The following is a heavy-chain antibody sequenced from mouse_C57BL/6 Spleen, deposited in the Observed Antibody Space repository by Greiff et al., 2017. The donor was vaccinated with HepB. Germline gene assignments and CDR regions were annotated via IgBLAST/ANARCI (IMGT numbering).Heavy chain of an antibody. CDR2: IYPGDGDT. J-gene: IGHJ2*01. Sequence: QVQLQQSGAELVKPGASVKISCKASGYAFSSYWMNWVKQRPGKGLEWIGQIYPGDGDTNYNGKFKGKATLTADKSSSTAYMQLSSLTSEDSAVYFCAREGVMAAQKVFDYWGQGTTLTVSS. CDR1: GYAFSSYW. CDR3: AREGVMAAQKVFDY. D-gene: IGHD3-2*02. V-gene: IGHV1-80*01.